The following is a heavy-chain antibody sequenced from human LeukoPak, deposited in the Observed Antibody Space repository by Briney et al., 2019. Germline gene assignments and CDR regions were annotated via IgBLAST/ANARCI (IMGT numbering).Heavy chain of an antibody. CDR3: ARASRARYCSSTSCYGM. CDR1: GFTFSSYS. Sequence: PGGSLRLSCAASGFTFSSYSMNWVRQAPGKGLEWVSSISSSSGYIYYADSVKGRFTISRDNAKNSLYLQMNSLRAEDTAVYYCARASRARYCSSTSCYGMWGQGTLVTVSS. V-gene: IGHV3-21*01. J-gene: IGHJ4*02. D-gene: IGHD2-2*01. CDR2: ISSSSGYI.